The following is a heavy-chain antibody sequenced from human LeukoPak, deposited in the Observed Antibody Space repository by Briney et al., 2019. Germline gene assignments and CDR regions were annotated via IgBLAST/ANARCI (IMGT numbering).Heavy chain of an antibody. CDR3: ARGHYGLDV. Sequence: GGSLRLSCAASGFTLSDWYMSWIRQAPGKRLEWVSYISSSTTSIYYADSVKGRFTISRDNAKSSLYLQMNSLTAEDTAVYYCARGHYGLDVWGQGTTVTVSS. CDR1: GFTLSDWY. V-gene: IGHV3-11*01. CDR2: ISSSTTSI. J-gene: IGHJ6*02.